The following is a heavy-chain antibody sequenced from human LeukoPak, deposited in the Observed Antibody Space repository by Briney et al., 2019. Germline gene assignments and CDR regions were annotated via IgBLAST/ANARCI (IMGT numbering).Heavy chain of an antibody. CDR2: IWYDGSNK. D-gene: IGHD4-11*01. CDR3: ARGLHYSDNDY. V-gene: IGHV3-33*01. Sequence: GGSLRLSCAASGFTFSSYGMHWVRQAPGKGLEGVAVIWYDGSNKYYADSVKGRFTISRDNSKNTLYLQMNSLRAEDTAVYYCARGLHYSDNDYWGQGILVTVSS. CDR1: GFTFSSYG. J-gene: IGHJ4*02.